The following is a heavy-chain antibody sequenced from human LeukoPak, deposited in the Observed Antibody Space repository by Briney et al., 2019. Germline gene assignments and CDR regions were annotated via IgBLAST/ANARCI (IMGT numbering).Heavy chain of an antibody. J-gene: IGHJ4*02. V-gene: IGHV3-48*01. CDR2: ISSSGSTI. Sequence: GGSLRLSCAASGFTFSSYSMNWVRQAPGKGLEWVSYISSSGSTIYYADSVKGRFTISRDNAKNSLYLQMNSLRAEDTAVYYCARDLTTFGDDYWGQGTLVTVSS. CDR1: GFTFSSYS. D-gene: IGHD3-10*02. CDR3: ARDLTTFGDDY.